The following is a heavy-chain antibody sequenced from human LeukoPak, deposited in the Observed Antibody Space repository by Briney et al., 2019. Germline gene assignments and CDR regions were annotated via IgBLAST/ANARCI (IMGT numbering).Heavy chain of an antibody. D-gene: IGHD1-26*01. CDR1: GFSFSNYG. CDR3: ARLIVGATSAFDI. V-gene: IGHV3-53*01. CDR2: IYSGGST. J-gene: IGHJ3*02. Sequence: GGSLRLSCAASGFSFSNYGMHWVRQAPGKGLEWVSVIYSGGSTYYADSVKGRFTISRDNSKNTLYLQMNSLRAEDTAVYYCARLIVGATSAFDIWGQGTMVTVSS.